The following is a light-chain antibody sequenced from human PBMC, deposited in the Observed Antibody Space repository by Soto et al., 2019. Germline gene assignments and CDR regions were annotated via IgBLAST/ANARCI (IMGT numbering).Light chain of an antibody. V-gene: IGKV2-30*02. CDR1: HVLVHSDGNTY. Sequence: VVTQKHLSSTVTLGQPASISCISIHVLVHSDGNTYFSWFQQRPGRSPRRLIYKVSNRDSGVPARFSGSGSGTDFALKISRVEAEDVGVYYCMQGTHWPITFGQRTRLAV. CDR2: KVS. CDR3: MQGTHWPIT. J-gene: IGKJ5*01.